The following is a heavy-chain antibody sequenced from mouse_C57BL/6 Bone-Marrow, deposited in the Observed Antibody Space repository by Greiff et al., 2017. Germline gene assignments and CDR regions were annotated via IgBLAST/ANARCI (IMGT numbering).Heavy chain of an antibody. J-gene: IGHJ2*01. CDR3: ARRGPYFDY. Sequence: VQLQQPGAELVMPGASVKLSCKASGYTFTSYWMHWVKQRPGQGLEWIGEIDPSDSYTNYNQKFKDKSTLTVDKSSSTAYMQLSSLTSEDSAVYYCARRGPYFDYWGQGTTLTVSS. V-gene: IGHV1-69*01. CDR1: GYTFTSYW. CDR2: IDPSDSYT. D-gene: IGHD3-3*01.